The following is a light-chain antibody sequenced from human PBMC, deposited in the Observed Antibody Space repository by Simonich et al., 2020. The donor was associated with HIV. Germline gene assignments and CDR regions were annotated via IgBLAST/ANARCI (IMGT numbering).Light chain of an antibody. J-gene: IGLJ3*02. CDR1: SSDVGSYNL. CDR3: CSYAGSFIWV. Sequence: QSALTQPASVSGSPGQSITISCTGTSSDVGSYNLVSGYQQTPGKAPKLIIYEDSKRPSGVSNRFSGSKSGNTASLTISGLQAEDEADYYCCSYAGSFIWVFGGGTKLTVL. CDR2: EDS. V-gene: IGLV2-23*01.